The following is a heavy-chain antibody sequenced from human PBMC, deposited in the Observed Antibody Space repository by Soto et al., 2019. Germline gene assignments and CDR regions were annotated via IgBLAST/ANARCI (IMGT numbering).Heavy chain of an antibody. D-gene: IGHD2-21*01. J-gene: IGHJ6*02. Sequence: GGSLRLSCVASGFTFSDYNMNWLRQTPGKGLEWVSSIASRSNYIYYADSLKGRFTVSRDNARNSLYLQVDNLRAEDTAVYYCARNRRIAVEMDVWGQGTTVTVPS. CDR2: IASRSNYI. CDR1: GFTFSDYN. V-gene: IGHV3-21*01. CDR3: ARNRRIAVEMDV.